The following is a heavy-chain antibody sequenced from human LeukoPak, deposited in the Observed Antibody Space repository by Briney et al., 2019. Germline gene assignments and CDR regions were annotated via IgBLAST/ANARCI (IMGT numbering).Heavy chain of an antibody. CDR1: GFTFSSYG. CDR3: AKTGLRFNPLYYYYMDV. CDR2: IRYDGSNK. V-gene: IGHV3-30*02. J-gene: IGHJ6*03. Sequence: PGGSLRLSCAASGFTFSSYGMHWVRQAPGKGLEWVAFIRYDGSNKYYADSVKGRFTISRDNSKNTLYLQMNSLRAEDTAVYYCAKTGLRFNPLYYYYMDVWGKGTTVTVSS. D-gene: IGHD5-12*01.